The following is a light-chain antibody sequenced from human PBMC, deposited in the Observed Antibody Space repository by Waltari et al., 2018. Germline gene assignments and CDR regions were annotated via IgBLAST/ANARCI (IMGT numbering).Light chain of an antibody. CDR1: RGVSTW. V-gene: IGKV1-5*03. CDR2: KAS. Sequence: DIQMTQSPSTLSASVGDRVTITCRASRGVSTWLAWYQQKPGKAPKVLISKASVLESGVPSRFSGSGSDTEFTLTITSLQPDDSATYYCQQYNSYSSTFGQGTKLEIK. CDR3: QQYNSYSST. J-gene: IGKJ2*01.